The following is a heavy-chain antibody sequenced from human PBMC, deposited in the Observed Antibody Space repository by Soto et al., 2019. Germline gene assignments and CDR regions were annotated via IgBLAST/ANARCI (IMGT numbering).Heavy chain of an antibody. Sequence: LRLSCAASGFTFSSYSMNWVRQAPGKGLEWVSYISSSSSTIYYADSVKGRFTISRDNAKNSLYLQMNSLRDEDTAVYYCARTGTMVRGVIIRPTYFDYWGQGTLVTVSS. V-gene: IGHV3-48*02. CDR3: ARTGTMVRGVIIRPTYFDY. CDR2: ISSSSSTI. J-gene: IGHJ4*02. D-gene: IGHD3-10*01. CDR1: GFTFSSYS.